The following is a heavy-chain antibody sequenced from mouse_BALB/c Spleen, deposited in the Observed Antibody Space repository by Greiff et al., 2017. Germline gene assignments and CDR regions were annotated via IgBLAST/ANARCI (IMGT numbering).Heavy chain of an antibody. CDR3: ARRSFYGDWYFDV. V-gene: IGHV1-80*01. CDR2: IYPGDGDT. J-gene: IGHJ1*01. Sequence: VKLMESGAELVRPGSSVKISCKASGYAFSSYWMNWVKQRPGQGLEWIGQIYPGDGDTNYNGKFKGKATLTADKSSSTAYMQLSSLTSEDSAVYFCARRSFYGDWYFDVWGAGTTVTVSS. D-gene: IGHD1-1*01. CDR1: GYAFSSYW.